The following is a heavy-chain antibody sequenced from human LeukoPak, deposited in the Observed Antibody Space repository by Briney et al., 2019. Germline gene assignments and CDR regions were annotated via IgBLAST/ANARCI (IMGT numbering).Heavy chain of an antibody. CDR1: GVTFSNAW. V-gene: IGHV3-15*01. D-gene: IGHD2-15*01. J-gene: IGHJ3*02. Sequence: GGSLRLSCAASGVTFSNAWMSWVRQAPGKGLEWVGRIKSKTDGGTTDYAAPVKGRFTISRDDSKNTLYLQMNSLKTEDTAVYYCTTTQIVVVVGDAFDIWGQGTMVTVSS. CDR3: TTTQIVVVVGDAFDI. CDR2: IKSKTDGGTT.